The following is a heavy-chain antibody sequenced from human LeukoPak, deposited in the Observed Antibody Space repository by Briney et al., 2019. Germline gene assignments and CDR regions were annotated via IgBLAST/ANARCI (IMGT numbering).Heavy chain of an antibody. Sequence: GGSPRLSCAASGFTFSSYGMHWVRQAPGKGLEWVAVISYDGSNRYYADSVKGRFTISRDNSKNTLYLQMNSLRAEDTAVYYCAKANTGYSSGWTQYYFDYWGQGTLVTVSS. J-gene: IGHJ4*02. V-gene: IGHV3-30*18. D-gene: IGHD6-19*01. CDR2: ISYDGSNR. CDR1: GFTFSSYG. CDR3: AKANTGYSSGWTQYYFDY.